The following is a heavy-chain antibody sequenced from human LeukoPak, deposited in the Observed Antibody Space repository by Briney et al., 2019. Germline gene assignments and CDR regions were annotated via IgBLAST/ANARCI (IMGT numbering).Heavy chain of an antibody. CDR2: MNPNSGNT. V-gene: IGHV1-8*01. CDR1: GYTFTSYD. D-gene: IGHD3-22*01. CDR3: ARVEGITMIVVVGVFDI. J-gene: IGHJ3*02. Sequence: ASVKVSCKASGYTFTSYDINWVRQATGEGLEWMGWMNPNSGNTGYAQKFQGRVTMTTDTSTSTAYMELRSLRSDDTAVYYCARVEGITMIVVVGVFDIWGQGTMVTVSS.